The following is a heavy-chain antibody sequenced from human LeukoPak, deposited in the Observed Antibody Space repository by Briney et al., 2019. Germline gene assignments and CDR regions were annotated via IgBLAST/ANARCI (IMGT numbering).Heavy chain of an antibody. J-gene: IGHJ4*02. CDR3: ARVTDYPQVLLFDY. V-gene: IGHV4-34*01. D-gene: IGHD4-23*01. CDR2: INHSGST. CDR1: GGSFSGYY. Sequence: PSETLSLTCAVYGGSFSGYYWSWIRQPPGKGLEWIGEINHSGSTNYNPSLKSRVTISVDTSKNQFSLKLSSVTAADTAVYYCARVTDYPQVLLFDYWGQGTLVTVSS.